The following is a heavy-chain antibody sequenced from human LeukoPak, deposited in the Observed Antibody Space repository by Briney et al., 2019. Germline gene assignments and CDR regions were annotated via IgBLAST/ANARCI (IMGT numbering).Heavy chain of an antibody. V-gene: IGHV3-23*01. CDR2: ISGSGGST. CDR1: GFTFSSYA. J-gene: IGHJ6*03. CDR3: AKVPLAYYYYYMDV. Sequence: GGSLRLSCAASGFTFSSYAMSWVRQAPGKGLEWVSAISGSGGSTYYADSVKGRFTISRDNSKNTLYLQVNSLRAEDTAVYYCAKVPLAYYYYYMDVWGKGTTVTVSS.